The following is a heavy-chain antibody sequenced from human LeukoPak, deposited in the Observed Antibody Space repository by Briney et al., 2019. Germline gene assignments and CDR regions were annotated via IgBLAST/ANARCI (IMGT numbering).Heavy chain of an antibody. CDR1: GYTFTSYD. CDR3: ARPSVGYDFWSGYLYYFDY. Sequence: ASVKVSCKASGYTFTSYDINWVRQATGQGLEWTGRMNPNSGNTGYAQKFQGRVTITRNTSISTAYMELSSLRSEDTAVYYCARPSVGYDFWSGYLYYFDYWGQGTLVTVSS. V-gene: IGHV1-8*03. J-gene: IGHJ4*02. CDR2: MNPNSGNT. D-gene: IGHD3-3*01.